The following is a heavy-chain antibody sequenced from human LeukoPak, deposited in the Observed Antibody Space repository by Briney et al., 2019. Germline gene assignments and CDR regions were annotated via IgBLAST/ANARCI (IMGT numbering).Heavy chain of an antibody. CDR1: GGSFSGYY. J-gene: IGHJ4*02. D-gene: IGHD5-24*01. CDR2: INHSGST. V-gene: IGHV4-34*01. Sequence: SETLSLTCAVYGGSFSGYYWSWIRQPPGKGLEWIGEINHSGSTNYNPSLKSRVTISVDTSKNQFSLKLSSVTAADTAVYYCASTSRDGYIFDYWGQGTLVTVSS. CDR3: ASTSRDGYIFDY.